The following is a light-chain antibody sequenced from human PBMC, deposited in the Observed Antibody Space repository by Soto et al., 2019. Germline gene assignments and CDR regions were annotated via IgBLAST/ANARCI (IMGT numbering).Light chain of an antibody. J-gene: IGKJ1*01. CDR1: QSISTW. CDR3: QHYNTYSQT. V-gene: IGKV1-5*03. Sequence: DIQMTQSPSTLSSSVGDTVTITCRASQSISTWFAWYQQKPGKAPKLLIYKTSTLESGVPSRFSGSGSGTEFTLTISSLQPDDFATYYCQHYNTYSQTFGQGTKVDI. CDR2: KTS.